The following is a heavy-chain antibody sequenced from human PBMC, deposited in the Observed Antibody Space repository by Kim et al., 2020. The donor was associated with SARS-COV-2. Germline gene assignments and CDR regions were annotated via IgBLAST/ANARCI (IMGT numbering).Heavy chain of an antibody. Sequence: SVKVSCKASGGTFSSYAISWVRQAPGQGLEWMGGIIPIFGTANYAQKFQGRVTITADESTSTAYMELSSLRSEDTAVYYCARAQGSGSFHYYYGMDVWGQGTTVTVSS. CDR2: IIPIFGTA. J-gene: IGHJ6*02. CDR3: ARAQGSGSFHYYYGMDV. V-gene: IGHV1-69*13. D-gene: IGHD3-10*01. CDR1: GGTFSSYA.